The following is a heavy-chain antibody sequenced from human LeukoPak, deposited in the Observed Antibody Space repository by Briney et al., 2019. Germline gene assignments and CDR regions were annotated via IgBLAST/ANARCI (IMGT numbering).Heavy chain of an antibody. D-gene: IGHD6-13*01. V-gene: IGHV1-2*02. CDR2: INPNSGGT. J-gene: IGHJ6*03. Sequence: ASVKVSCKASGYTFTSYDINWVRQATGQGLEWMGWINPNSGGTNYAQKFQGRVTMTRDTSISTAYMELSRLRSDDTAVYYCARDGDSSSWYVLDYYYYMDVWGKGTTVTVSS. CDR1: GYTFTSYD. CDR3: ARDGDSSSWYVLDYYYYMDV.